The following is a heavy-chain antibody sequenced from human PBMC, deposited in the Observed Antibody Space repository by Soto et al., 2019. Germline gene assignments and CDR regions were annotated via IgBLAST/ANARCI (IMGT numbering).Heavy chain of an antibody. CDR1: GFIFNNYA. V-gene: IGHV3-23*01. CDR3: ARGHYLDY. J-gene: IGHJ4*02. Sequence: VGSLRLSCAASGFIFNNYAMSWVRQAPRKGLEWVSLISASGTNTYYADSVKGRFTISRDSSRNTLYLQMNSLRAEDTAVYYCARGHYLDYWGQGTPVTVSS. D-gene: IGHD3-16*01. CDR2: ISASGTNT.